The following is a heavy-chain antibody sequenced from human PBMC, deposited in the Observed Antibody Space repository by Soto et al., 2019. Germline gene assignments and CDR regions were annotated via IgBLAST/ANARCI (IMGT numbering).Heavy chain of an antibody. CDR1: GDSISRTRYY. J-gene: IGHJ4*02. CDR3: ARRGNNSGYLRSYAY. D-gene: IGHD3-22*01. V-gene: IGHV4-39*01. CDR2: IYFDGAA. Sequence: SETLSLTCTVSGDSISRTRYYWVWIRQTPGRGLEWIGSIYFDGAAFYNPSLKSRVTLSVDTSRNQFSLNVNSVTAADTAIYYCARRGNNSGYLRSYAYWGQGSLVIVSS.